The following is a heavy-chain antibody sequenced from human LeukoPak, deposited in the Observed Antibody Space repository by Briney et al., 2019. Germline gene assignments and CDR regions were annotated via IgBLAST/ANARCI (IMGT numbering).Heavy chain of an antibody. V-gene: IGHV4-4*09. CDR1: GGSISSYY. CDR2: IYTSGST. J-gene: IGHJ4*02. CDR3: ARRGTGTTSPFDY. D-gene: IGHD1-7*01. Sequence: PSETLSLTCTVSGGSISSYYWSWIRQPPGKGLEWIGYIYTSGSTNYNPSLKSRVTISVDTSKNQFPLKLSSVTAADTAVYYCARRGTGTTSPFDYWGQGTLVTVSS.